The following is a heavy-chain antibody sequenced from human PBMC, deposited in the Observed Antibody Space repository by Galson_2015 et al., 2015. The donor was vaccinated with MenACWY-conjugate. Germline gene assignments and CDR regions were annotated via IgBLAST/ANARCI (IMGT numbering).Heavy chain of an antibody. J-gene: IGHJ4*02. D-gene: IGHD6-19*01. Sequence: LSLTCTVSGGSISSSSYYWGWIRQPPGKGLEWIGSIYYSGSTYYNPSLKSRVTISVDTSKNQFSLKLSSVTAADTAVYYCARLPLAVAGTRTDYWGQGTLVTVSS. CDR1: GGSISSSSYY. V-gene: IGHV4-39*01. CDR3: ARLPLAVAGTRTDY. CDR2: IYYSGST.